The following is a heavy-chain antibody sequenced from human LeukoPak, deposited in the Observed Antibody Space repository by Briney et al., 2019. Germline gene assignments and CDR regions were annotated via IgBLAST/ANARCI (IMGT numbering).Heavy chain of an antibody. CDR1: GFSVNYNY. CDR2: LYSSGGT. Sequence: GGSLRLSCAASGFSVNYNYMSWVRQAPGKGLEWVSVLYSSGGTYYADSVKGRFSISRDNSKNTLYLQMNSLRTEDTAVYYCARGSGQAPYYSDSSGYDYWGQGTLVTVSS. V-gene: IGHV3-66*02. CDR3: ARGSGQAPYYSDSSGYDY. J-gene: IGHJ4*02. D-gene: IGHD3-22*01.